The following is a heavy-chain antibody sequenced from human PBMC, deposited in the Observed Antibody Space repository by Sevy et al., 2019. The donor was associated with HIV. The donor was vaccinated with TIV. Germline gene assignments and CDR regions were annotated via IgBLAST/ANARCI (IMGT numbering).Heavy chain of an antibody. CDR1: GYSFTSYW. J-gene: IGHJ4*02. CDR2: IYPGASDT. CDR3: ARASPGYYDTSGPPYYFDY. Sequence: GESLKISCKGSGYSFTSYWIGWVRQMPGKGLEWMGVIYPGASDTRYSPSFQGQVTISADKSFSTAYLQWSSLKASDTAMYYCARASPGYYDTSGPPYYFDYWGQGTLVTVSS. D-gene: IGHD3-22*01. V-gene: IGHV5-51*01.